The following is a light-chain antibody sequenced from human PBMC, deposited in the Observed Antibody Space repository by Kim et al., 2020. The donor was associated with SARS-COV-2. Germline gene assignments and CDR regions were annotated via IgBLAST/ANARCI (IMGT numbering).Light chain of an antibody. CDR3: SSYAGGNIFYV. J-gene: IGLJ1*01. CDR1: SSDVGGYNF. CDR2: EVS. V-gene: IGLV2-8*01. Sequence: QSVLTQPPSASGSPGQSVTISCTGTSSDVGGYNFVSWYQQYPGKAPKLMIFEVSKRPSGVPDRFSGSKSGNTASLTVSGLQAEDEADYYCSSYAGGNIFYVFGTGTKVTVL.